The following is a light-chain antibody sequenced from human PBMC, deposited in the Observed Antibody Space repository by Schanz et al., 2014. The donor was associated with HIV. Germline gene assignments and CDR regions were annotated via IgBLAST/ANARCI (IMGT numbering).Light chain of an antibody. Sequence: EIVLTQSPGTLSLSPGERATLSCRASQSVSSAYLAWYQQKPGQAPWLLIYDASTRATGIPDRFSGSGSGTDFTLTISRLEPEDFAVYYCQQYGSSPTFGPGTKVDIK. CDR3: QQYGSSPT. J-gene: IGKJ3*01. V-gene: IGKV3-20*01. CDR2: DAS. CDR1: QSVSSAY.